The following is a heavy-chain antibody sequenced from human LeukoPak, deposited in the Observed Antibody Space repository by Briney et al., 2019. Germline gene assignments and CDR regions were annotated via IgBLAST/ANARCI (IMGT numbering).Heavy chain of an antibody. CDR2: ISSSGSTI. J-gene: IGHJ4*02. V-gene: IGHV3-11*01. CDR3: ARGEDYGGHSDYFDY. Sequence: GGSLRLSCAASGFTFSDYYMSWIRQAPGKGLEWVSYISSSGSTIYYADSVKGRFTISRDNAKNSLYLQMNSLRAEGTAVYYCARGEDYGGHSDYFDYWGQGTLVTVSS. CDR1: GFTFSDYY. D-gene: IGHD4-23*01.